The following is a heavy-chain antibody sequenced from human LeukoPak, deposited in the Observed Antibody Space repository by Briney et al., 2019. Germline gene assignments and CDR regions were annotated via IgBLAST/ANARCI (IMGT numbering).Heavy chain of an antibody. D-gene: IGHD2-21*02. J-gene: IGHJ3*02. Sequence: GGSLRPSCAASGFSFRNAWMSWVRQAPGKGLEWVGRIKSKTDGGTTDYAAPVKGGFTISRDDSRNTLYLQMNSLKTEDTAVYYCTTVWNCGGDCSDAFDIWGQGTMVTVSS. V-gene: IGHV3-15*01. CDR2: IKSKTDGGTT. CDR1: GFSFRNAW. CDR3: TTVWNCGGDCSDAFDI.